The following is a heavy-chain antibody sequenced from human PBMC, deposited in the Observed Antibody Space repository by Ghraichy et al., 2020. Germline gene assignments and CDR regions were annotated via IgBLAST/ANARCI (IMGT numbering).Heavy chain of an antibody. CDR1: GGSFSGYY. CDR3: ARGKRGYSYGSYYFDY. CDR2: INHSGST. Sequence: SETLSLTCAVYGGSFSGYYWSWIRQPPGKGLEWIGEINHSGSTNYNPSLKSRVTISVDTSKNQFSLKLSSVTAADTAVYYCARGKRGYSYGSYYFDYWGQGTLVTVSS. J-gene: IGHJ4*02. D-gene: IGHD5-18*01. V-gene: IGHV4-34*01.